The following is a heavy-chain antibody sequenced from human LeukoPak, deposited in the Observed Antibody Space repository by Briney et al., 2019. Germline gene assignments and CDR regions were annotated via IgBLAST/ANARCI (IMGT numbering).Heavy chain of an antibody. J-gene: IGHJ4*02. Sequence: ASVKVSCKASGYTFTSYGISWVRQAPGQGLEWMGWISAYNGNTNYAQKLQGRVTMTTDTSTSTAYMELRSLRSDDTAVYYCARDPGSAFVGYGSGSKYFDYWGQGTLVTVSS. D-gene: IGHD3-10*01. CDR1: GYTFTSYG. V-gene: IGHV1-18*01. CDR3: ARDPGSAFVGYGSGSKYFDY. CDR2: ISAYNGNT.